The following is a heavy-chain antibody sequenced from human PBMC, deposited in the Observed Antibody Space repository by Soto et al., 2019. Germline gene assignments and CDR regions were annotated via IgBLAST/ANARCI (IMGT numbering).Heavy chain of an antibody. V-gene: IGHV3-30-3*01. Sequence: GGSLRLSCAASGFTFSSYAMHWVRQAPGKGLEWVAVISYDGSNKYYADSVKGRFTISRDNSKNTLYLQMNSLRAEDTAVYYCARVLGSSWPIFDYWGQGTLVTVSS. CDR2: ISYDGSNK. D-gene: IGHD6-13*01. J-gene: IGHJ4*02. CDR1: GFTFSSYA. CDR3: ARVLGSSWPIFDY.